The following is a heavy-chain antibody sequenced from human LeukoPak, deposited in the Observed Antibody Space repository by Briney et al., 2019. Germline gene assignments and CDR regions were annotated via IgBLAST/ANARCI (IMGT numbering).Heavy chain of an antibody. D-gene: IGHD1-26*01. CDR2: ISSSSSTI. V-gene: IGHV3-48*01. Sequence: PGGSLRLSCAASGFTFSSYSMNWVRQAPGKRLEWVSYISSSSSTIYYADSVKGRFTISRDNAKNSLYLQMNSLRAEDTAVYYCARDSGSYYGSLDYWGQGTLVTVSS. J-gene: IGHJ4*02. CDR3: ARDSGSYYGSLDY. CDR1: GFTFSSYS.